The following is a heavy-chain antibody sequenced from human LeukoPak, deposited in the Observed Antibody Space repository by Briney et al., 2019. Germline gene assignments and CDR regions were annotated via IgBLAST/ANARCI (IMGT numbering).Heavy chain of an antibody. J-gene: IGHJ6*02. V-gene: IGHV4-59*01. Sequence: SETLSLTCSVSGGSLSSYYWSWIRQPPGKGLEWIGYIYCSGSTNYNPPLKSRVTISVDTSKNQFSLKLSSVTAADTAVYYCARFASYSSGWYGGQYYYYGMDVWGQGTTVTVSS. CDR1: GGSLSSYY. CDR3: ARFASYSSGWYGGQYYYYGMDV. CDR2: IYCSGST. D-gene: IGHD6-19*01.